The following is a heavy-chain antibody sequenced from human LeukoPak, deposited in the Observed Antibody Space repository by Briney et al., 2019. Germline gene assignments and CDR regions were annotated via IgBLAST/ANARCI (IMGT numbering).Heavy chain of an antibody. CDR3: ARRDSYGYFFDS. CDR1: GFTFTTYW. D-gene: IGHD5-18*01. CDR2: INTEGTSI. Sequence: PGGSLRLSCAASGFTFTTYWMYWVRQAPGQGLGWVSRINTEGTSIAYADSVKGRFTISRNNAKNTVYLQMNSLRAEDTAVYYCARRDSYGYFFDSWGQGTLVTVSS. V-gene: IGHV3-74*01. J-gene: IGHJ4*02.